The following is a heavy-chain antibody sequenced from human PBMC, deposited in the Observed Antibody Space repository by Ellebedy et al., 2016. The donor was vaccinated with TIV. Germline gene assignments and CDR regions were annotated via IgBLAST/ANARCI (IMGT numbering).Heavy chain of an antibody. J-gene: IGHJ4*02. D-gene: IGHD3-22*01. CDR1: GGSISSYY. CDR3: ATGSSGYAYYFDY. CDR2: IYYSGST. Sequence: SETLSLXCTVSGGSISSYYWSWIRQPPGKGLEWIGYIYYSGSTNYNPSLKSRVTISVDTSKNQFSLKLSSVTAADTAVYYCATGSSGYAYYFDYWGQGTLVTVSS. V-gene: IGHV4-59*01.